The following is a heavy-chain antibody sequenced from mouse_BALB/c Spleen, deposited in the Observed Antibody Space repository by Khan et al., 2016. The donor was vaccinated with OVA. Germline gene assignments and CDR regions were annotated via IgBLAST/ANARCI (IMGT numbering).Heavy chain of an antibody. Sequence: QVQLKESGPGLVQPSQSLSITCTVSGFSLDKYSVHWIRQSPGKGLEWLGVIWSAGSTDYNAAFISRLTITKDNSRSQVFFKVNSLQPNDTAIYYCARRVYDYGRGALFAYWGQGTLVTVSA. CDR2: IWSAGST. J-gene: IGHJ3*01. D-gene: IGHD2-4*01. V-gene: IGHV2-2*02. CDR3: ARRVYDYGRGALFAY. CDR1: GFSLDKYS.